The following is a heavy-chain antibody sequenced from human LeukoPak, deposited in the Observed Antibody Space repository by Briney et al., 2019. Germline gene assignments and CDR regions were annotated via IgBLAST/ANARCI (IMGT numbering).Heavy chain of an antibody. CDR1: GYSFTSYW. D-gene: IGHD3-10*01. J-gene: IGHJ4*02. CDR2: IDPSDSYT. V-gene: IGHV5-10-1*01. Sequence: GESLKISCKGSGYSFTSYWISWVRQMPGKGLEWMGRIDPSDSYTNYSPSFQGHVTISADKSISTAYLQWSSLKASGTAMYYCARHEVGYYYSSGSYYRSYYFDYWGQGTLVTVSS. CDR3: ARHEVGYYYSSGSYYRSYYFDY.